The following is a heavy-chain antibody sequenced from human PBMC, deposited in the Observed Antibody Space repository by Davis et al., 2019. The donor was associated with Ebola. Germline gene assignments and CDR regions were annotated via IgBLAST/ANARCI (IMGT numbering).Heavy chain of an antibody. J-gene: IGHJ4*02. Sequence: GESLKISCAASGFTFSSYGMHWVRQAPGKGLEWVAVISYDGSNKYYADSVKGRFTISRDNSKNTLYLQMNSLRAEDTAVYYCAKEGLEWLQLRTFYFDYWGQGTLVTVSS. V-gene: IGHV3-30*18. CDR3: AKEGLEWLQLRTFYFDY. D-gene: IGHD5-24*01. CDR2: ISYDGSNK. CDR1: GFTFSSYG.